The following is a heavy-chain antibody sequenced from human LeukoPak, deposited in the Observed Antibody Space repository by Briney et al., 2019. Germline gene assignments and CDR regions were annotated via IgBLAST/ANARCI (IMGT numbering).Heavy chain of an antibody. CDR2: IYTSGST. CDR1: GGSISSYY. J-gene: IGHJ6*03. Sequence: PSETLSLTCTVSGGSISSYYWSWIRQPAGKGLVWIGRIYTSGSTNYNPSLKSRVTMSVDTSKNQFSLKLSSVTAADTAVYYCARGNNCSGGSCYDAYYYYYYMEVWGKGTTVTVSS. CDR3: ARGNNCSGGSCYDAYYYYYYMEV. V-gene: IGHV4-4*07. D-gene: IGHD2-15*01.